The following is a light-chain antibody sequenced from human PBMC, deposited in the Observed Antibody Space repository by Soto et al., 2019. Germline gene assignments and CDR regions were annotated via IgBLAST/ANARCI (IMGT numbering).Light chain of an antibody. CDR1: QSISTW. Sequence: DIQMTQSPSTLSASLGDRVAITCRASQSISTWLAWYQQKPGKAPKLLIYSASSLEIGVPSSFSGSGSGTEFTLTISSLQPDDFATYYCQQYSTYSPWAFGQGTKVEIK. CDR2: SAS. J-gene: IGKJ1*01. CDR3: QQYSTYSPWA. V-gene: IGKV1-5*03.